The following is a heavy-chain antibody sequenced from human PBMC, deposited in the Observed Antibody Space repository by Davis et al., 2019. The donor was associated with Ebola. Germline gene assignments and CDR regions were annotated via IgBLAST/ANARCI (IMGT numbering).Heavy chain of an antibody. Sequence: GESLKISCAASGFTFSGSAMHWVRQAPGKGLEWVSRIGNKDNTHIIEYAASVKGRFTISRDDSKNSLYLQMDSLKTEDTAVYYCARDKIGSYSFDYWGQGTPVTVSS. V-gene: IGHV3-72*01. J-gene: IGHJ4*02. CDR3: ARDKIGSYSFDY. CDR2: IGNKDNTHII. D-gene: IGHD1-26*01. CDR1: GFTFSGSA.